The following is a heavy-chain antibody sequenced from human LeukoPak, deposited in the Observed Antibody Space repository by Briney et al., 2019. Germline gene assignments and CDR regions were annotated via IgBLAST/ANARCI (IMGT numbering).Heavy chain of an antibody. CDR3: ATDSPHGSGSYYSGFDY. CDR1: GFTVSSNY. CDR2: IYSGGST. D-gene: IGHD3-10*01. V-gene: IGHV3-53*01. J-gene: IGHJ4*02. Sequence: GGSLRLSCAASGFTVSSNYMSWVRQAPGKGLEWVSVIYSGGSTYYADSVKGRFTISRDNSKNTLYLQMNSLRAEDTAVYYCATDSPHGSGSYYSGFDYWGQGTLVTVSS.